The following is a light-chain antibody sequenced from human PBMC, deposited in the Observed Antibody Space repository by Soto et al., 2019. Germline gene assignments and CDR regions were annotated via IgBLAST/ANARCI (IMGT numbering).Light chain of an antibody. CDR1: QSVSSSY. CDR3: QQYGSSPPFT. V-gene: IGKV3-20*01. Sequence: IVLTQSPGTLSLTPGERATLSCRASQSVSSSYLAWYQQKPGQAPRLLISGASSRATGIPLRLSGSGSGTDFTLTISRLENEDSAVYYCQQYGSSPPFTFGPGTRVDIK. J-gene: IGKJ3*01. CDR2: GAS.